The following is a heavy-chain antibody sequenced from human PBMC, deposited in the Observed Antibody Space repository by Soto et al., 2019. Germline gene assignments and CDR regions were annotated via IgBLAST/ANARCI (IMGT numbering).Heavy chain of an antibody. D-gene: IGHD3-10*01. V-gene: IGHV1-18*04. CDR2: ISAYNGNT. J-gene: IGHJ4*02. CDR3: ARDLTMVRGVQTV. Sequence: SVKVSFRASGYTFTSYAISWVRQAPGQGLEWMGWISAYNGNTNYAQKLQGRVTMTTDTSTSTAYMELRSLRSDDTAVYYCARDLTMVRGVQTVWGQGTLVTVSS. CDR1: GYTFTSYA.